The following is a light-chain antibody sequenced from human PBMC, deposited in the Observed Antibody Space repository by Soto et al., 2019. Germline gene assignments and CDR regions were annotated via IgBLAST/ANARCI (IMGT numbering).Light chain of an antibody. CDR2: TSF. Sequence: DIQLTQSPYTLSGSVGASVALTWRASQTISSWLAWYQQKPGEAPNLLIHTSFTLYSGVPSRFSGSGSGTEFTLTISSLQPDDFATYYCQHYNSYSEAFGQGTKVDI. CDR1: QTISSW. CDR3: QHYNSYSEA. J-gene: IGKJ1*01. V-gene: IGKV1-5*01.